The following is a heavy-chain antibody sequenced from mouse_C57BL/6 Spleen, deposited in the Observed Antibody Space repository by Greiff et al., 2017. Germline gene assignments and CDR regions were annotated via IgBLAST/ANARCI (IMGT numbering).Heavy chain of an antibody. D-gene: IGHD3-2*02. CDR3: ARGGSSGYPFAY. J-gene: IGHJ3*01. Sequence: QVQLQQPGAELVRPGSSVKLSCKASGYTFTSYGMDWVKQRPGQGLEWIGNIYPSDSETHYNQKFKDKATLTVDKSSSTAYMQLSSLTSEDSAVYYCARGGSSGYPFAYWGQGTLVTVSA. V-gene: IGHV1-61*01. CDR2: IYPSDSET. CDR1: GYTFTSYG.